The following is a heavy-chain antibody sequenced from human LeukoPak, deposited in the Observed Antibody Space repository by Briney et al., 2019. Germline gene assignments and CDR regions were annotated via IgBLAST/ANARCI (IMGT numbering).Heavy chain of an antibody. CDR1: GLTFSNYA. CDR3: SRDPNGDYDGAFEFQR. D-gene: IGHD4-17*01. V-gene: IGHV3-23*01. J-gene: IGHJ1*01. CDR2: IGGSGGT. Sequence: GGSLRLXCVVSGLTFSNYAMTWVRQAPGRELEWVSSIGGSGGTNYADSVRGRFTISRDNSRNTLYLQMNSLGAGDTAVYYCSRDPNGDYDGAFEFQRWGQGTLVTVSS.